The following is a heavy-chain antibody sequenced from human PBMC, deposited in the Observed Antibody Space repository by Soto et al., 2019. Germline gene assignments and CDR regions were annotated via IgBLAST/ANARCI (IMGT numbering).Heavy chain of an antibody. CDR2: ISGSGGST. CDR3: ATTFSLGYCSGGSCYEPPPDY. V-gene: IGHV3-23*01. J-gene: IGHJ4*02. Sequence: PGGSLRLSCAASGFTFSSYAMSWVRQAPGKGLEWVSAISGSGGSTYYADSVKGRFTISRDNSKNTLYLQMNSLRAEDTAVYYCATTFSLGYCSGGSCYEPPPDYWGQGTLVTVSS. D-gene: IGHD2-15*01. CDR1: GFTFSSYA.